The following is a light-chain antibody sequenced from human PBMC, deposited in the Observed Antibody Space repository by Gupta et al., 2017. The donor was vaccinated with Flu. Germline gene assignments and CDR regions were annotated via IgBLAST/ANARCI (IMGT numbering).Light chain of an antibody. V-gene: IGKV3-11*01. CDR1: QCVSSY. Sequence: IVLTQSPATLSLSPGERATLSCRASQCVSSYLAWYQQKPGQAPRLLIYDASNRATGIPARLSGSGSGTDFTLTIRRLEPEDFAVYYCQKRSNWPPALTFGGGTKVEIK. CDR2: DAS. J-gene: IGKJ4*01. CDR3: QKRSNWPPALT.